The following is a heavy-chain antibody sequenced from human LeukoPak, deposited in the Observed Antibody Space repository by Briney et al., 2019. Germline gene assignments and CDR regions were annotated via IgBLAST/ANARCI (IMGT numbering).Heavy chain of an antibody. CDR3: ARDLHSGAYTFDY. CDR2: ISSISTII. D-gene: IGHD1-26*01. J-gene: IGHJ4*02. CDR1: GFTFSSFS. V-gene: IGHV3-48*02. Sequence: PGGSLRLSCAASGFTFSSFSMNWVRQAPGQGLEWVSYISSISTIIYYAGSVKGRFTISRDNAKNSLYLQMNSLRDEDTAVYYCARDLHSGAYTFDYWGQGTLVTVSS.